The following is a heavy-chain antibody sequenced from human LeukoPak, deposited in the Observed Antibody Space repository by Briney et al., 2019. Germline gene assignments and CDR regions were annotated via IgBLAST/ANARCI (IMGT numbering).Heavy chain of an antibody. CDR1: GFTFSNAW. Sequence: GGSLRLSCAASGFTFSNAWMSWVRQAPGKGLEWVGRIKSKTGGGTTDYAAPVKGRFTISRDDSKNTLYLQMNSLKTEDTAVYYCTTDPEYSGSYLHDYWGQGTLVTVSS. J-gene: IGHJ4*02. V-gene: IGHV3-15*01. D-gene: IGHD1-26*01. CDR3: TTDPEYSGSYLHDY. CDR2: IKSKTGGGTT.